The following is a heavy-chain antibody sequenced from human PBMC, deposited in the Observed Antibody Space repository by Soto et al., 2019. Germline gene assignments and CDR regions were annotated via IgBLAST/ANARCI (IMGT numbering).Heavy chain of an antibody. D-gene: IGHD2-15*01. CDR2: ITGSGDST. CDR3: AKAPVGSCSGSFSCYPFDY. CDR1: DFTFSIYG. V-gene: IGHV3-23*01. Sequence: SGGSLRLSCTASDFTFSIYGMSWVRQAPGKGLEWVSAITGSGDSTWHADSVKGRFTISRDNSKNILYLQMDSLRAEDTAVYYCAKAPVGSCSGSFSCYPFDYWGQGTLVTVSS. J-gene: IGHJ4*02.